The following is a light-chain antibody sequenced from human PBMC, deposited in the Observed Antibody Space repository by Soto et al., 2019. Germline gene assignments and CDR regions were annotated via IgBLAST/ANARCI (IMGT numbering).Light chain of an antibody. CDR2: DAS. J-gene: IGKJ2*01. V-gene: IGKV3-11*01. CDR1: QSVSSY. CDR3: QQRSSWPRT. Sequence: EIVLTQSPATLSLSPGERATLSCRASQSVSSYLAWYQQKPGQTPRLLIYDASNRATGIPARFSGSGSGTDFPLNISSLEPEDFAVYYWQQRSSWPRTFGQGTKLEIK.